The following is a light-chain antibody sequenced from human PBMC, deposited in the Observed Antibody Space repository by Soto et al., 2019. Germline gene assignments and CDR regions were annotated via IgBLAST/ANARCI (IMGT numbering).Light chain of an antibody. J-gene: IGKJ1*01. V-gene: IGKV1-17*01. Sequence: DIQMTQSPSSLFASVGDRVTITCRASQGIRNNLGWYQQKPGKAPKRLIYGTSNLQYGAPSRFSGSGSGTEFTLTISRLEPEDFAVYYCQQCGSSPWTFGQGTKVDI. CDR1: QGIRNN. CDR2: GTS. CDR3: QQCGSSPWT.